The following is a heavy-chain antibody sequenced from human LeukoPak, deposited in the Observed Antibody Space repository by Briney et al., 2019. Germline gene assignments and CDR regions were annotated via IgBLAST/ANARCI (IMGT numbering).Heavy chain of an antibody. CDR2: ISSSGSYI. Sequence: GGSLRLSCAASGFTFSSYSMNWVRQAPGKGLEWVSSISSSGSYIYYADSVKGRFTISRDNAKNSLYLQMNSLRAEDTAVYYCARLGVVPAAIRDEIDYWGQGTLVTVSS. CDR1: GFTFSSYS. J-gene: IGHJ4*02. CDR3: ARLGVVPAAIRDEIDY. D-gene: IGHD2-2*02. V-gene: IGHV3-21*01.